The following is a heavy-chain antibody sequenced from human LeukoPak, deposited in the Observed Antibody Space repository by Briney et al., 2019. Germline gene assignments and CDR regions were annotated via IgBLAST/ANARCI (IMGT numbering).Heavy chain of an antibody. CDR1: GGSISSSSYY. CDR2: IYYSGST. J-gene: IGHJ4*02. D-gene: IGHD3-22*01. CDR3: ARAVRDSAMIGG. V-gene: IGHV4-39*07. Sequence: NPSETLSLTCTVSGGSISSSSYYWGWIRQPPGKGLEWIGSIYYSGSTYYNPSLKSRVTISVDTSKNQFSLKLSSVTAADTAVYYCARAVRDSAMIGGWGQGTLVTVSS.